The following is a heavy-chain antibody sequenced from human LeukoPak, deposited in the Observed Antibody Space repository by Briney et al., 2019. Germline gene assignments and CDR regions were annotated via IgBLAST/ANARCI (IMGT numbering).Heavy chain of an antibody. J-gene: IGHJ4*02. Sequence: GGSLRLSCAASRFTFSTYAMTWVRQAPAKGLEWISTITSAGSTHYADSVKGRFTISRDNSRSTLSLQMNSLRVEDTAVYYCAKDWRGDSKCHGDCLDYWGQGALVTVSS. CDR2: ITSAGST. V-gene: IGHV3-23*01. CDR3: AKDWRGDSKCHGDCLDY. CDR1: RFTFSTYA. D-gene: IGHD2-21*02.